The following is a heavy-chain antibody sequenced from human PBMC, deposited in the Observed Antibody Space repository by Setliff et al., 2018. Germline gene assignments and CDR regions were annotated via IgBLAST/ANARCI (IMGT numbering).Heavy chain of an antibody. Sequence: PGGSLRLSCAASGFTFSDAWMNWVRQAPGKGLEWVGRIKSKADGGTADFAAPVKGGFTISRDDSKNTMYLQMSSLKTEDTAVYYCSDYGPLGVYWGQGTLVTVPQ. CDR2: IKSKADGGTA. CDR1: GFTFSDAW. D-gene: IGHD4-17*01. V-gene: IGHV3-15*01. J-gene: IGHJ4*02. CDR3: SDYGPLGVY.